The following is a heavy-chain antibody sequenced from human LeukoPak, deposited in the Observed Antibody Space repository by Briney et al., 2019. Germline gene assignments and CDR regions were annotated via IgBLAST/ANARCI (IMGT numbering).Heavy chain of an antibody. Sequence: GESLKISCKGSGYSFTSYWIGWVRQMPGKGLEWMGIIYPGDSDTRYSPSFQGQVTISADKSISTAYLQWSSLKASDTAMYYCARLRERSSWYTLDYFDYWGQGTLVTVSS. V-gene: IGHV5-51*01. CDR3: ARLRERSSWYTLDYFDY. CDR1: GYSFTSYW. D-gene: IGHD6-13*01. J-gene: IGHJ4*02. CDR2: IYPGDSDT.